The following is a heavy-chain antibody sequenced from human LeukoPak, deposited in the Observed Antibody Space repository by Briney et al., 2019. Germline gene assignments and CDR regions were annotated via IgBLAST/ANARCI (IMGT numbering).Heavy chain of an antibody. Sequence: QPGGSLRLSCAASGFTFSSYAMYWVRQAPGKGLERVAVISYDGSNKYYPDSVKGRFTISRDESKNTLYLQMHSLRAEDTAVYYCAKGIAVAGLRFDYWGQGTLVTVSS. J-gene: IGHJ4*02. D-gene: IGHD6-19*01. V-gene: IGHV3-30-3*01. CDR2: ISYDGSNK. CDR3: AKGIAVAGLRFDY. CDR1: GFTFSSYA.